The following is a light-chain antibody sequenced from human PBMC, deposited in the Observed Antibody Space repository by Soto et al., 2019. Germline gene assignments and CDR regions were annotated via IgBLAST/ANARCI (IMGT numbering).Light chain of an antibody. J-gene: IGKJ1*01. Sequence: DIQMTQSPSSLSASVGDRVTITCRASQTISSYLNWYQQKPGKAPKLLIYAASTLQSGVPSRFSGSGSGTDFTLTLNSLQPEHFATYYCQQGYSTPWTFGQGTKVDI. CDR3: QQGYSTPWT. CDR2: AAS. CDR1: QTISSY. V-gene: IGKV1-39*01.